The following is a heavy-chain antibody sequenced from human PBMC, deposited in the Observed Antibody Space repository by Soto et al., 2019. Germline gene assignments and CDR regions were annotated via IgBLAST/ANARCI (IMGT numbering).Heavy chain of an antibody. CDR1: GYTFTSYY. CDR3: ARTDGYSYGKWYYFDY. CDR2: INPSGGST. Sequence: QVQLVQSGAEVKKPGASVKVSCKASGYTFTSYYMHWVRQAPGQGLEWMGIINPSGGSTSYAQKFQGRVTMTRYTSTSTVYMELSSLRSEDTAVYYCARTDGYSYGKWYYFDYWGQGTLVTVAS. V-gene: IGHV1-46*01. D-gene: IGHD5-18*01. J-gene: IGHJ4*02.